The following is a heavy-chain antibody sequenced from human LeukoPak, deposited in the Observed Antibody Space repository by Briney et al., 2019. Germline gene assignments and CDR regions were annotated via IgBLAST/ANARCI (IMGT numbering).Heavy chain of an antibody. Sequence: ASVKVSCKASGYTFSSYSFSWVRQAPGQGLEWMGWISAYSGNTNYIQKLQDRLTMTTDTSTSTVYMELRSLRSDDTAVYYCATKSPIVATQGHYDHWGQGTLVIVSS. D-gene: IGHD5-12*01. J-gene: IGHJ4*02. CDR3: ATKSPIVATQGHYDH. V-gene: IGHV1-18*01. CDR1: GYTFSSYS. CDR2: ISAYSGNT.